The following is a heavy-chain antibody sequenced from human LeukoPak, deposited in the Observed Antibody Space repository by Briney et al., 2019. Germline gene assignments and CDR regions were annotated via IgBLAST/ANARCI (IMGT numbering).Heavy chain of an antibody. V-gene: IGHV1-18*01. J-gene: IGHJ6*02. CDR1: GYTFTSYG. CDR2: ISAYNGNT. D-gene: IGHD3-10*01. Sequence: ASVKVSCKASGYTFTSYGISWVRQAPGQGLEWMGWISAYNGNTNYAQNLQGRVTMTTDTSTSTAHMELRSPRSDDTAVYYCARSAGVENYYYYGMDVWGQGTTVTVSS. CDR3: ARSAGVENYYYYGMDV.